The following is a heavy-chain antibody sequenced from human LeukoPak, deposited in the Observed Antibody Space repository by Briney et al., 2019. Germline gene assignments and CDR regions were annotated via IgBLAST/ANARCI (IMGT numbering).Heavy chain of an antibody. Sequence: GGSLRLSCAASGFTFDDYAMHWVRQAPGKGLEWVSGIGWNSGSIGYADSVKGRFTISRDNAKNSLYLQMNSLRAEDTALYYCAKGVRITMVRGAFDIWGQGTMVTVSS. J-gene: IGHJ3*02. V-gene: IGHV3-9*01. CDR2: IGWNSGSI. D-gene: IGHD3-10*01. CDR3: AKGVRITMVRGAFDI. CDR1: GFTFDDYA.